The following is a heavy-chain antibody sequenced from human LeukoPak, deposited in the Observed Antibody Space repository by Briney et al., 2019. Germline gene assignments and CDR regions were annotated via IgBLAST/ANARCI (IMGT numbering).Heavy chain of an antibody. V-gene: IGHV1-69*04. CDR1: GGTFSSYT. CDR2: IIPILGIA. Sequence: ASVKVSCTVSGGTFSSYTISWVRQAPGQGHEWMGRIIPILGIANYAQKFQGRVTITADKSTSTAYMELSSLRSEDTAVYYCARDGLVRGVIVDWGQGTLLTVSS. CDR3: ARDGLVRGVIVD. D-gene: IGHD3-10*01. J-gene: IGHJ4*02.